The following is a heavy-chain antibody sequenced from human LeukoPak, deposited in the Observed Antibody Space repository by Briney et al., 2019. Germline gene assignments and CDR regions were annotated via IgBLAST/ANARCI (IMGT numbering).Heavy chain of an antibody. D-gene: IGHD2-2*01. V-gene: IGHV3-30*14. CDR1: GFTFSSYE. CDR2: ISYDGSNK. CDR3: AKERGDVVVPAASYFDY. Sequence: GGSLRLSCAASGFTFSSYEMNWVRQAPGKGLEWVAVISYDGSNKYYADSVKGRFTISRDNSKNTLYLQMNSLRAEDTGVYYCAKERGDVVVPAASYFDYWGQGTLVTVSS. J-gene: IGHJ4*02.